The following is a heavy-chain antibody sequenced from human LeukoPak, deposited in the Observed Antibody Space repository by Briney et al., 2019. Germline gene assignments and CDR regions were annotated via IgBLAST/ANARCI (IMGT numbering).Heavy chain of an antibody. J-gene: IGHJ6*03. CDR2: ISGSGDNT. D-gene: IGHD6-13*01. CDR1: GFTFSGFA. Sequence: GGSLRLSCAASGFTFSGFAMSWVRRAPGKGLEWVSGISGSGDNTFYADSVKGRFTISRDNSKNTLYLEMNSLRAEDTAIYYSAKIKGYPLPNYYMDAWGQGTTVTVSS. CDR3: AKIKGYPLPNYYMDA. V-gene: IGHV3-23*01.